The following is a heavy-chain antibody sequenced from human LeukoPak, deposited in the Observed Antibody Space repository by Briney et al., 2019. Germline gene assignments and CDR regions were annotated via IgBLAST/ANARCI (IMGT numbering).Heavy chain of an antibody. J-gene: IGHJ4*02. CDR3: ARMLGTTVTPFDY. D-gene: IGHD4-11*01. V-gene: IGHV1-18*01. Sequence: ASVKVSCKASGGTFSSYAISWVRQAPGQGLEWMGWISAYNGNTNYVQKLQGRVTMTTDTSTSTAYMELRSLRSDDTAVYYCARMLGTTVTPFDYWGQGTLVTVSS. CDR2: ISAYNGNT. CDR1: GGTFSSYA.